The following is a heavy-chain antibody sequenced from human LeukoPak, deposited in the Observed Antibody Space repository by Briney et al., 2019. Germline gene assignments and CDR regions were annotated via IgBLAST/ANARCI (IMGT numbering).Heavy chain of an antibody. CDR3: ARNSHGYGSGWQQFNFDY. CDR2: INTYNGNT. Sequence: ASVKVSCTASGYTFIDYGITWVRQAPGQGLEWMGWINTYNGNTNYVQRLQGRVTMTTDTSTSTAYMELRGLRSDDTAIYYCARNSHGYGSGWQQFNFDYWGQGTLVTVSS. J-gene: IGHJ4*02. CDR1: GYTFIDYG. V-gene: IGHV1-18*01. D-gene: IGHD6-19*01.